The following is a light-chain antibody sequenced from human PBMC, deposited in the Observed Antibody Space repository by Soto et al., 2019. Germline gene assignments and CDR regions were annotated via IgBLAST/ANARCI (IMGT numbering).Light chain of an antibody. J-gene: IGKJ1*01. CDR2: GAS. CDR3: QQYGGMWT. Sequence: IVFTQFPSTPFLSSGGRAPLSCRARQSVRSSYLAWYQQKPGQAPRLLIYGASSRATGIPDRFSGSGSGTDFTLTINRLEPEDFAVYYCQQYGGMWTFGQGTKVDIK. CDR1: QSVRSSY. V-gene: IGKV3-20*01.